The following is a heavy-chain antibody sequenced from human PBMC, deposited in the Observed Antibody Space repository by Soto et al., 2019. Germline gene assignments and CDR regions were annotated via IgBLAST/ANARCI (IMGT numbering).Heavy chain of an antibody. D-gene: IGHD2-15*01. J-gene: IGHJ4*02. Sequence: GGSLRLSCAASGFTFSDHYMDWVRQAPGKGLEWVGRTRNKANSYTTEYAASVKGRFTISRDDSKNSLYLQMNILKTEDTAVYYCARETVVNVFDYWGQGTLVTVSS. CDR3: ARETVVNVFDY. CDR1: GFTFSDHY. V-gene: IGHV3-72*01. CDR2: TRNKANSYTT.